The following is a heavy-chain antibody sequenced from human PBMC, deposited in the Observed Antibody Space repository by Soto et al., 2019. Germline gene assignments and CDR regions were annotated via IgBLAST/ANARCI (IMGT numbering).Heavy chain of an antibody. J-gene: IGHJ6*02. CDR1: GYTFTSYG. V-gene: IGHV1-18*01. CDR3: ARDTSPVTTGKYYYGMDV. Sequence: QVQLVQSGAEVKKPGASVKVSCKASGYTFTSYGISWVRQAPGQGLEWMGWISAYNGNTNYAQKLQSRVTMTTDTSTNTDYMELRSLRSDDTAVYYCARDTSPVTTGKYYYGMDVWGQGTTVTVSS. CDR2: ISAYNGNT. D-gene: IGHD4-17*01.